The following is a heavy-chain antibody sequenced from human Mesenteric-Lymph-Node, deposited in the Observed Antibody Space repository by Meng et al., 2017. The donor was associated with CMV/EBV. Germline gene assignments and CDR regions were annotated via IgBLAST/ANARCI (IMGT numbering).Heavy chain of an antibody. J-gene: IGHJ3*02. D-gene: IGHD2-2*01. CDR3: ARHRVSDRTGCPYAFDI. CDR2: IYYSGRS. Sequence: SETLSLTCTVSGGSVRSGSYYWSWIRQPPGKGLEWIGYIYYSGRSNYNPSLRSRVTFSVDTSKNQFSLKLSSLTAADTAVYYCARHRVSDRTGCPYAFDIWGQGTMVTVSS. CDR1: GGSVRSGSYY. V-gene: IGHV4-61*01.